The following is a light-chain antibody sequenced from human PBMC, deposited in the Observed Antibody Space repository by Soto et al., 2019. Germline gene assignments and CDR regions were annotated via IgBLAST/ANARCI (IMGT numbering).Light chain of an antibody. J-gene: IGKJ5*01. CDR3: QQYDNWPPIT. CDR2: GAS. Sequence: EIVMTQSPATLSVSPGEGATLSCRASRSVDSNLAWYQQKPGQAPSLLIYGASTRATGVPGRFSGSGSGTEFTLTISSLQSEDFAVYYCQQYDNWPPITFGQGTRLEIK. CDR1: RSVDSN. V-gene: IGKV3-15*01.